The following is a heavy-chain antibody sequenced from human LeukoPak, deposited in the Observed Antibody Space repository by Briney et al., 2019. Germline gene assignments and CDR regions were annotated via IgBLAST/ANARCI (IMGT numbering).Heavy chain of an antibody. V-gene: IGHV5-51*01. J-gene: IGHJ6*02. Sequence: GESLQISFKGSGYSFTSYWIGWVRPMPGKGLEWMGIIYPGDSDTRYSPSFQGQVTISADKSISTAYLQWSSLKASDSAMYYCTRRAGTTGWSYYGMDVWGQGTTVTVSS. CDR1: GYSFTSYW. D-gene: IGHD1/OR15-1a*01. CDR3: TRRAGTTGWSYYGMDV. CDR2: IYPGDSDT.